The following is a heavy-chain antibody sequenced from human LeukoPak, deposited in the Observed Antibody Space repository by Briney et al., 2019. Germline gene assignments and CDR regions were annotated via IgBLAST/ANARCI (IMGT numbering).Heavy chain of an antibody. CDR3: ARHHLIDWSPAVDY. V-gene: IGHV4-39*01. J-gene: IGHJ4*02. D-gene: IGHD3-9*01. CDR1: GDSTSSTTYY. CDR2: IYNIGNT. Sequence: SETPSLTCTVAGDSTSSTTYYWGWIRQPPGKGLEWIGTIYNIGNTYYNPALKSRVTISVDTSKNQFSLKLSSVTAADTAVYYCARHHLIDWSPAVDYWGQGTLVTVSS.